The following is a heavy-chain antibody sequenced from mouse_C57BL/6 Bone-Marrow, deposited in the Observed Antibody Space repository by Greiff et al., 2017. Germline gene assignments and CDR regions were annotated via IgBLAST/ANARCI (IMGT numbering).Heavy chain of an antibody. V-gene: IGHV14-3*01. CDR3: ARSYYGSSYGYYAMGD. D-gene: IGHD1-1*01. CDR2: IDPANGNT. CDR1: GFNIQNTY. J-gene: IGHJ4*01. Sequence: EVQVVESVAELVRPGASVKLSCTASGFNIQNTYMHWVKQRPEQGLEWIGRIDPANGNTKYATKFPGKAPITADTSSNTAYLQLSSLTSEDTAIYYCARSYYGSSYGYYAMGDWGKGISVTLSS.